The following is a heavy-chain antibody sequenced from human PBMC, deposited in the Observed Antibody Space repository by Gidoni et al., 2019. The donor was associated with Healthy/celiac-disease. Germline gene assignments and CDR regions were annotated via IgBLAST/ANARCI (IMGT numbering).Heavy chain of an antibody. V-gene: IGHV3-53*01. CDR1: GFTVSSNY. CDR3: ARAVEGDYGDYWFDP. J-gene: IGHJ5*02. CDR2: IYSGGST. Sequence: EVQLVESGGGLIQPGGSLRLSGAASGFTVSSNYMSWVRKAPGKGLEWVSVIYSGGSTYYADSVKGRFTISRENSKNTLYLQMNSLRAEDTAVYYCARAVEGDYGDYWFDPWGQGTLVTVSS. D-gene: IGHD4-17*01.